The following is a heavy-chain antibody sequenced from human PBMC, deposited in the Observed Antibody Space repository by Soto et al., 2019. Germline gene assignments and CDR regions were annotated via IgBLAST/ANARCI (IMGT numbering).Heavy chain of an antibody. D-gene: IGHD3-22*01. CDR3: ARDSLSGYYFEY. Sequence: QLQLQESGSGLVKPSQTLSLTCVVSGDSISSGGYSWNWIRQPPGKGLEWIGHTYHSGGTLYNPSLDRRVTISVDKSKNQFSLRLTSVTAADTAVYYCARDSLSGYYFEYWGQGTLVTVSS. J-gene: IGHJ4*02. CDR1: GDSISSGGYS. V-gene: IGHV4-30-2*01. CDR2: TYHSGGT.